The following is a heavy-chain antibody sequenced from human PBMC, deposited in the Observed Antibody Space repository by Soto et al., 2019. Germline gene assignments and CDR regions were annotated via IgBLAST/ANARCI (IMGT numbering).Heavy chain of an antibody. CDR3: ARESLGRSDDYGDYDGGVDYYYYYYMDV. D-gene: IGHD4-17*01. CDR1: GYTFTSYG. V-gene: IGHV1-18*01. CDR2: ISAYNGNT. J-gene: IGHJ6*03. Sequence: ASVKVSCKASGYTFTSYGISWVRQAPGQGLEWMGWISAYNGNTNYAQKLQGRVTMTTGTSTSTAYMELRSLRSDDTAVYYCARESLGRSDDYGDYDGGVDYYYYYYMDVWGKGTTVTVSS.